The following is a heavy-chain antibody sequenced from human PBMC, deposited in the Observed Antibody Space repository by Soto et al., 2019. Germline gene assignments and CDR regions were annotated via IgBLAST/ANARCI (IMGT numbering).Heavy chain of an antibody. V-gene: IGHV1-69*12. D-gene: IGHD6-6*01. Sequence: QVQLVQSGAEVKKPGSSVKVSCKASGGTFSSYAISWVRQAPGQGLEWMGGIIPIFGTANYAQKFQGRVTITADESTRPAYIELSSVRSEDTAVYYCAGQLVGVDYYYGMDVWGQGTTVTVSS. J-gene: IGHJ6*02. CDR3: AGQLVGVDYYYGMDV. CDR1: GGTFSSYA. CDR2: IIPIFGTA.